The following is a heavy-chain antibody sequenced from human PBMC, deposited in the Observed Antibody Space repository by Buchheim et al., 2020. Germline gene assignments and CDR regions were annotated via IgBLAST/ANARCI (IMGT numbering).Heavy chain of an antibody. Sequence: VQLVESGGGLVQPGGSLRLSCAASGFTFSHYSMNWVRQAPGKGLEWVAVISYDGSNKYYADSVKGRFTISRDNSKNTLYLQMNSLRAEDTAVYYCAKSHLGYYDFWSGQGPYYYYGMDVWGQGTT. CDR1: GFTFSHYS. CDR2: ISYDGSNK. J-gene: IGHJ6*02. V-gene: IGHV3-30*18. D-gene: IGHD3-3*01. CDR3: AKSHLGYYDFWSGQGPYYYYGMDV.